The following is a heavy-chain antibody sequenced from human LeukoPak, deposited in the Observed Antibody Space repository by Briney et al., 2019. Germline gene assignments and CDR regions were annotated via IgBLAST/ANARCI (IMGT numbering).Heavy chain of an antibody. V-gene: IGHV4-59*08. J-gene: IGHJ4*02. CDR2: IYYNGAT. CDR1: GGSVSGYY. CDR3: ARHDAVPVIRRGFDF. Sequence: SETLSLTCTVPGGSVSGYYWSWIRQPPGKGLEWIGYIYYNGATLYRPSFKSRLTMSVDTSGNHFSLKLTSVTAADTAVYYCARHDAVPVIRRGFDFWGQGTLVTVSS. D-gene: IGHD2-21*02.